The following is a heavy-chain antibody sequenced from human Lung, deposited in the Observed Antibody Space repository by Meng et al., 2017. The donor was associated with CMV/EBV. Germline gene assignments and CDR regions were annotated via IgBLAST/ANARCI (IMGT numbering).Heavy chain of an antibody. CDR2: VTGSGDST. J-gene: IGHJ4*02. CDR3: AKDSPKYSNGWPRGNYFDY. CDR1: GFIFSSFA. Sequence: GGSLRLXXTASGFIFSSFAMSWVRQAPGKGLEWVSAVTGSGDSTYHADSVEGRFTISRDNSKNTLYLQMNSLRAEDTAVYYCAKDSPKYSNGWPRGNYFDYWGQGTLVTVSS. D-gene: IGHD6-19*01. V-gene: IGHV3-23*01.